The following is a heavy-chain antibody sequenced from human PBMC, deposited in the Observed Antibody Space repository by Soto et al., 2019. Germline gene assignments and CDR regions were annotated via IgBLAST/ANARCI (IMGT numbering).Heavy chain of an antibody. Sequence: QLQLQESGPGLVKPSETLSLTCTVSGGSITSSYYWGWIRQPPGKGLEWIGSIYYSGSTYYNPSLKSRVTISVDTSKNPFSLKPSSVTAADTAVYYCATIPATTILTDYWGQGTLVTVSS. CDR2: IYYSGST. J-gene: IGHJ4*02. CDR1: GGSITSSYY. V-gene: IGHV4-39*01. D-gene: IGHD2-2*02. CDR3: ATIPATTILTDY.